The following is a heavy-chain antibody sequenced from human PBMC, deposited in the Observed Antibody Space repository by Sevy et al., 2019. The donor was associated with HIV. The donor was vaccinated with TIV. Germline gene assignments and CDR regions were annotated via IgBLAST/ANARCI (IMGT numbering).Heavy chain of an antibody. CDR1: GFTFSNYG. Sequence: GGSLRLSCAASGFTFSNYGMSWVRQAPGKGLEWVSAISAGCGTTFFADSVKGRFTISRDNSKNTMYLQMNSLRVEDTAVYYCAKSPSSPASSSTSATFDYWGQGTLVTVSS. J-gene: IGHJ4*02. V-gene: IGHV3-23*01. CDR2: ISAGCGTT. CDR3: AKSPSSPASSSTSATFDY. D-gene: IGHD6-13*01.